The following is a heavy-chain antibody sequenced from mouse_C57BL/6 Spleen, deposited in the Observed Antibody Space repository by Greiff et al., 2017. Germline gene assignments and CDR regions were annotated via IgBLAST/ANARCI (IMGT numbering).Heavy chain of an antibody. CDR1: GYTFTSYW. CDR2: IHPNSGST. CDR3: ARSTAWFAY. V-gene: IGHV1-64*01. Sequence: VQLQQSGAELVKPGASVKLSCKASGYTFTSYWMHWVKQRPGQGLEWIGMIHPNSGSTNYNEKFKSKATLTVDKSSGTAYMQLSSLTSEDSAVYYCARSTAWFAYWGQGTLVTVSA. J-gene: IGHJ3*01.